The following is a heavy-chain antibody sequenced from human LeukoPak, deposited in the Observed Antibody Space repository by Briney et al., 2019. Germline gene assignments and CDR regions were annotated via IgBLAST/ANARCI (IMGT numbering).Heavy chain of an antibody. J-gene: IGHJ4*02. Sequence: PSETLSLTCAVSGASISGSGYYWGWIRQPPGKGLEWIGRIYTSGSTNYNPSLKSRVTMSVDTSKNQFSLKLSSVTAADTAVYYCARDSHYYGSGRFDYWGQGTLVTVSS. CDR3: ARDSHYYGSGRFDY. CDR1: GASISGSGYY. CDR2: IYTSGST. D-gene: IGHD3-10*01. V-gene: IGHV4-39*07.